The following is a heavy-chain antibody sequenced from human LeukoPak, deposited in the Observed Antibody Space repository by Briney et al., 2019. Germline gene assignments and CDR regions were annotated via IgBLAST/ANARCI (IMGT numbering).Heavy chain of an antibody. CDR1: GGSISSYY. CDR2: IYYSGST. CDR3: ARHGYCSSTSCYEWDY. J-gene: IGHJ4*02. D-gene: IGHD2-2*03. Sequence: SETLSLTCTVSGGSISSYYWSWIRQPPGKGLEWIGYIYYSGSTNYNPSLKSRVTMSVDTSKNQFSLKLSSVTAADTAVYYCARHGYCSSTSCYEWDYWGQGTLVTVSS. V-gene: IGHV4-59*08.